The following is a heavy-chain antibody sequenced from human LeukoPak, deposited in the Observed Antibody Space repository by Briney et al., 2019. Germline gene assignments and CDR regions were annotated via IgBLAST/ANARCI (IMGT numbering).Heavy chain of an antibody. D-gene: IGHD1-26*01. CDR3: AKDSGGYLVYDY. V-gene: IGHV3-30*02. J-gene: IGHJ4*02. CDR1: GFTFSRYG. CDR2: IRYDGSNK. Sequence: GGSLRLXCAASGFTFSRYGMHWVRQAPGKGLEWVAFIRYDGSNKYYADSVKGRFTISRDNSKNTLYLQMSSLRAEDTAVYYCAKDSGGYLVYDYWGQGTLVTVSS.